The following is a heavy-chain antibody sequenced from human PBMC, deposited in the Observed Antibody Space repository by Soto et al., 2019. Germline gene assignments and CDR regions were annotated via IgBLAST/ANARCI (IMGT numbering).Heavy chain of an antibody. D-gene: IGHD2-21*02. CDR2: IKSDGSEK. CDR1: GFSLSKHW. V-gene: IGHV3-7*01. CDR3: ARGPNYGDRTDYFDS. J-gene: IGHJ4*02. Sequence: EVQVVESGGGLVQPGGSLRLSCAASGFSLSKHWMGWVRQAPGKGLEWVANIKSDGSEKYYVDSVKGRFIISRDNARNSQYLQMNSLIAEDTAVYYCARGPNYGDRTDYFDSWGQGTLVTVSS.